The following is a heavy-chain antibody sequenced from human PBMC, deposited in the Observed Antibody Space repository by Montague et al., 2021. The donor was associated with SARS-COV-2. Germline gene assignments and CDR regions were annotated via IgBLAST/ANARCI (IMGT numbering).Heavy chain of an antibody. D-gene: IGHD3-22*01. Sequence: TLSLTCTVSGRSISSGGYYWSWIRQHPGKGLEWIAYIYYTGSTYYNPSLKSRVTISVDTSKNQFSLKLSSVTAADTAVYYCARVQGITMIVVVIGAFDIWGQGTMVTVSS. J-gene: IGHJ3*02. CDR3: ARVQGITMIVVVIGAFDI. CDR2: IYYTGST. V-gene: IGHV4-31*03. CDR1: GRSISSGGYY.